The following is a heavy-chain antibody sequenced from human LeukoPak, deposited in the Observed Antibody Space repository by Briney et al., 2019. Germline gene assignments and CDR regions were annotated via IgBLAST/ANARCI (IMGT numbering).Heavy chain of an antibody. Sequence: SGGSLRLSCAASGFTFGSYAMHWVRQAPGKGLEWVAVILFDGTNKRYADSVKGRFTISRHNSRNTLSLQMDSLRVEDTAVYYRARDYSGYEIDYWGQGTLVTVSS. CDR2: ILFDGTNK. CDR1: GFTFGSYA. CDR3: ARDYSGYEIDY. V-gene: IGHV3-30-3*01. D-gene: IGHD5-12*01. J-gene: IGHJ4*02.